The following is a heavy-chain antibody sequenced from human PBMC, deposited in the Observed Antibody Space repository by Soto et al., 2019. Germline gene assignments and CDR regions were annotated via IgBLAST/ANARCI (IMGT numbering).Heavy chain of an antibody. J-gene: IGHJ6*02. D-gene: IGHD3-10*01. CDR2: IKNDESNT. CDR3: TRGGLVANPGRGLKEFYGMDV. V-gene: IGHV3-74*01. Sequence: GGSLRLSCVASGFMFHRYAMTWVRQAPGRGLVWVSRIKNDESNTNYADSVKGRFTISRDNAKNTLYLQMNSLRVEDTAVYFCTRGGLVANPGRGLKEFYGMDVWGQGTTVTVS. CDR1: GFMFHRYA.